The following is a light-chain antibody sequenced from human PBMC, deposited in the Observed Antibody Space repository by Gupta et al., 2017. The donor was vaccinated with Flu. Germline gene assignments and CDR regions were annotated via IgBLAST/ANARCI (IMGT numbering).Light chain of an antibody. CDR1: SSDVGGYRY. CDR3: SANTNNSNLV. J-gene: IGLJ3*02. Sequence: WITSTSTESSSDVGGYRYVSQHQPGPARALILLVYEISNRTTAVALRFSGSRSGNTASLTISEPEEEDEAYYYCSANTNNSNLVFGGGTKLTVL. V-gene: IGLV2-14*01. CDR2: EIS.